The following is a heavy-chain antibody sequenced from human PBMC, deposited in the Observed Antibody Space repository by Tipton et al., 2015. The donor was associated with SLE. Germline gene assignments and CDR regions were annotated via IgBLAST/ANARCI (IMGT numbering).Heavy chain of an antibody. CDR3: ARLKEILGAHFFDY. J-gene: IGHJ4*02. V-gene: IGHV4-59*08. CDR1: GDSISNSF. CDR2: ISYTGST. Sequence: LRLSCTVSGDSISNSFWSWIRQLPGGKLEWMGFISYTGSTYYSPSLKSRVTISIDTPKNQFSLNLRSVTVADTAVYYCARLKEILGAHFFDYWGQGALVTVSS. D-gene: IGHD2/OR15-2a*01.